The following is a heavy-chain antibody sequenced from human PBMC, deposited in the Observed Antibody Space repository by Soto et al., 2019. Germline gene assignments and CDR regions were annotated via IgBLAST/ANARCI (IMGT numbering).Heavy chain of an antibody. CDR3: ARGPLSGTFDP. V-gene: IGHV4-34*01. Sequence: SETLSLTCAVSGGSLGGYSWSWIRQPPGKGLEWIGEINHSADTEYSPSLKSRVTISVDTSKNEIFLKLKSVTAADTAVYFCARGPLSGTFDPWGQGTLVTVSS. CDR1: GGSLGGYS. J-gene: IGHJ5*02. CDR2: INHSADT.